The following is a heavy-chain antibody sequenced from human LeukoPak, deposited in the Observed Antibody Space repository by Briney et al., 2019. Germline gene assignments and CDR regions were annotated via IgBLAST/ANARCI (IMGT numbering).Heavy chain of an antibody. CDR1: GYSFTSYW. CDR3: ARLNLRGNYYYGMDV. CDR2: IYPGDSDT. D-gene: IGHD4-17*01. J-gene: IGHJ6*02. V-gene: IGHV5-51*01. Sequence: GESLKISCKVSGYSFTSYWIGWVRQMPGKGLEWMGIIYPGDSDTRYSPSFQGQVTISADKSISTAYLQWSSLKASDTAMYYCARLNLRGNYYYGMDVWGQGTTVTVSS.